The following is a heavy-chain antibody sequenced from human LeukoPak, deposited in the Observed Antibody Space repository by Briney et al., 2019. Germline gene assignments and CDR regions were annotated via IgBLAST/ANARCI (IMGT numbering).Heavy chain of an antibody. D-gene: IGHD1-26*01. CDR1: GFTFNNYA. V-gene: IGHV3-23*01. CDR2: ISGSDAGT. CDR3: AKRGAEVGATVAPGDY. J-gene: IGHJ4*02. Sequence: PGGFLRLSCAASGFTFNNYAMSWVRQAPGKGLEWVSAISGSDAGTFYADSVKGRFTISSDNSKNTLYLQMNSLRAEDTAVYYCAKRGAEVGATVAPGDYWGQGTLVTVSS.